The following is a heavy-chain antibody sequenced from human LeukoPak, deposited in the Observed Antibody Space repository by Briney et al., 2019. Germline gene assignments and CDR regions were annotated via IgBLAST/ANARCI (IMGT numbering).Heavy chain of an antibody. J-gene: IGHJ4*02. CDR2: VSGRDDST. D-gene: IGHD3-9*01. CDR3: AKWGDYDILTGYYDSDY. Sequence: GASLRLSCAASGFTFSNYAMSWVRQAPGKGLEWVSAVSGRDDSTYYADSVKGRFTISRDTSKYTLYLQMNSLRAEDTAVYYCAKWGDYDILTGYYDSDYWGQGTLVTVSS. V-gene: IGHV3-23*01. CDR1: GFTFSNYA.